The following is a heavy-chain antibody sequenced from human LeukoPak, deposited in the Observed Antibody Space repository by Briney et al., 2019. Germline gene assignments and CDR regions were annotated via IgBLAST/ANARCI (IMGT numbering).Heavy chain of an antibody. CDR1: GGSISSSSYY. CDR3: ARDASYYDSSGYYYGHYFDY. D-gene: IGHD3-22*01. J-gene: IGHJ4*02. V-gene: IGHV4-39*07. CDR2: IYYSGST. Sequence: SETLSLTCTVSGGSISSSSYYWGWIRQPPGKGLEWIGSIYYSGSTYYNPSLKSRVTISVDTSKNQFSLKLSSVTAADTAVYYCARDASYYDSSGYYYGHYFDYWGQGTLVTVSS.